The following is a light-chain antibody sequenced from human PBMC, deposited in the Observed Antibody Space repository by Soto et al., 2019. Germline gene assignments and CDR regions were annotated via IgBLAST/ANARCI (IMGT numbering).Light chain of an antibody. CDR2: DAS. J-gene: IGKJ2*01. CDR1: QDISNY. V-gene: IGKV1-33*01. CDR3: QQYDNVPT. Sequence: DIQMTQSPSSLSASVGDRVTITCQASQDISNYLNWYQQKPGKAPKLLIYDASHLETGVPSRFSGSGSGTDFTFTISSLQPEDIATYYCQQYDNVPTFGQGTKLEIK.